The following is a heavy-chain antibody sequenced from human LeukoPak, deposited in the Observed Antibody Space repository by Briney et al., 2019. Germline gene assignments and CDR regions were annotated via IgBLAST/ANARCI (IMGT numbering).Heavy chain of an antibody. CDR1: GGSISSYY. CDR3: ARVKYSSSSWGDYYYYYYMDV. Sequence: SETLSLTCTVSGGSISSYYWSWIRQPPGKGLEWIGYIYYSGSTNYNPSLKSRVTISVDTSKDQFSLKLSSVTAADTAVYYCARVKYSSSSWGDYYYYYYMDVWGKGTTVTVSS. CDR2: IYYSGST. J-gene: IGHJ6*03. V-gene: IGHV4-59*01. D-gene: IGHD6-6*01.